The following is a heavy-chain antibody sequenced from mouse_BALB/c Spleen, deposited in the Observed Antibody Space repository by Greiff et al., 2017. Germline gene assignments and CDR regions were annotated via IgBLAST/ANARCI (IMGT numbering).Heavy chain of an antibody. J-gene: IGHJ3*01. CDR3: ARRYDYDRGFAY. CDR2: IYPGDGDT. Sequence: VKLQQSGAELVRPGSSVKISCKASGYAFSSYWMNWVKQRPGQGLEWIGQIYPGDGDTNYNGKFKGKATLTADKSSSTAYMQLSSLTSEDSAVYFCARRYDYDRGFAYWGQGTLVTVSA. D-gene: IGHD2-4*01. V-gene: IGHV1-80*01. CDR1: GYAFSSYW.